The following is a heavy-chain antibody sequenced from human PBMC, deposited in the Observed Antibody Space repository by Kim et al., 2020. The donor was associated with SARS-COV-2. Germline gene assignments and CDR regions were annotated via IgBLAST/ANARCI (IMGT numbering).Heavy chain of an antibody. CDR3: VPGRGDY. CDR2: ITQDGRDIK. Sequence: GGSLRLSCSASGFTFTTDFMGWVRQAPGKGLEWVAIITQDGRDIKYYADSVKGRFAISRDNPQKLLYLQMNNLRVEDTAVYFCVPGRGDYWGQGSLVAVSS. V-gene: IGHV3-7*03. D-gene: IGHD3-10*01. CDR1: GFTFTTDF. J-gene: IGHJ4*02.